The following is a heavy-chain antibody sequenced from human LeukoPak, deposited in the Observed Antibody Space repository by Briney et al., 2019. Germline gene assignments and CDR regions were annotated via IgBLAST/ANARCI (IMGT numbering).Heavy chain of an antibody. CDR3: AREGASYYDFWSGYYPYYFDY. CDR1: GGSISSGSYY. CDR2: IYTSGST. J-gene: IGHJ4*02. Sequence: SQTLSLTCTVSGGSISSGSYYWSWIRQPAGKGLEWIGRIYTSGSTNYNLSLKSRVTISVDTSKNQFSLKLSSVTAADTAVYYCAREGASYYDFWSGYYPYYFDYWGQGTLVTVSS. D-gene: IGHD3-3*01. V-gene: IGHV4-61*02.